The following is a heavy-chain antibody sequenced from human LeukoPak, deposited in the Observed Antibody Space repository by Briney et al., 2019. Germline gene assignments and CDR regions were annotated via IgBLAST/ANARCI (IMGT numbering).Heavy chain of an antibody. CDR1: GFTFDNYA. Sequence: GGSLRLSCAASGFTFDNYAMSWVRQAPGKGLEWVSAISGSGGTTYYADSVKGRFTISRDNSKNTLYLQMNSLRAEDTAVYYCAKTGFTSGSGFGYWGQGTLVTVSS. J-gene: IGHJ4*02. CDR2: ISGSGGTT. V-gene: IGHV3-23*01. D-gene: IGHD3-10*01. CDR3: AKTGFTSGSGFGY.